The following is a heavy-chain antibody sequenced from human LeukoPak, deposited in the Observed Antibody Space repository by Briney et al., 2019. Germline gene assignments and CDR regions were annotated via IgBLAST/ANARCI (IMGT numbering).Heavy chain of an antibody. CDR2: IWYDGSNK. Sequence: GGSLRLSCAASGFTFSSYGMHWVRQAPGKGLEWVAVIWYDGSNKYYADSVKGRFTISRDNSKNTLYLQMNSLRAEDAAVYYCAKGRGYSYGTGDYWGQGTLVTVSS. CDR3: AKGRGYSYGTGDY. J-gene: IGHJ4*02. V-gene: IGHV3-33*06. D-gene: IGHD5-18*01. CDR1: GFTFSSYG.